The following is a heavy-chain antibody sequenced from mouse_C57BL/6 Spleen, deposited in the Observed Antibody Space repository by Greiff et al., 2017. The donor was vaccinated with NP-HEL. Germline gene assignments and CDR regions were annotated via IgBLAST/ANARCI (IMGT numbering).Heavy chain of an antibody. CDR3: ARILDYDRPPWFAY. CDR2: IYPGSGNT. Sequence: QVQLQQSGAELVRAGASVKLSCKASGYTFTDYYINWVKQRPGQGLEWIARIYPGSGNTYYNEKFKGKATLTAEKSSSTAYMQLSSLTSEDSAVYFCARILDYDRPPWFAYWGQGTLVTVSA. CDR1: GYTFTDYY. D-gene: IGHD2-4*01. J-gene: IGHJ3*01. V-gene: IGHV1-76*01.